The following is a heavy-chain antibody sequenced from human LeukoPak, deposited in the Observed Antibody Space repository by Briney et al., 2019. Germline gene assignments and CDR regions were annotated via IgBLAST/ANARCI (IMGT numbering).Heavy chain of an antibody. D-gene: IGHD3-10*01. CDR3: AREGHTYGSDY. Sequence: GGSLRLSCAASGFTFSDYYISWVRQAPEKGLEWVSYVSQSGTTIYYADSVKGRFTISRDNGKNSLYLQMNSLRADDTAVYYCAREGHTYGSDYWGQGTLVTVSS. CDR2: VSQSGTTI. CDR1: GFTFSDYY. V-gene: IGHV3-11*01. J-gene: IGHJ4*02.